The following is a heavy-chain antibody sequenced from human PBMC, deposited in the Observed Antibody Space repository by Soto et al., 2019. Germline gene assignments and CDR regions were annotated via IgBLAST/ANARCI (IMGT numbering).Heavy chain of an antibody. V-gene: IGHV3-74*01. Sequence: EVQLVESGGDLVQPGGTLRLSCAASGFTFSTYWMHWVRQAPGKGLLWVSRIKTDGTYATYADSVKGRFTISRDNAKNTMYLQMNRLRVEDAAVYYCAAGGSGYYANWGQGPLVTVSS. D-gene: IGHD3-22*01. J-gene: IGHJ4*02. CDR2: IKTDGTYA. CDR1: GFTFSTYW. CDR3: AAGGSGYYAN.